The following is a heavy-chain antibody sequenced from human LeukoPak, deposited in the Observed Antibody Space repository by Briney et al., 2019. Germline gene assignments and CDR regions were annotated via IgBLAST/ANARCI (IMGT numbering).Heavy chain of an antibody. Sequence: SETLSLTCAVYGGSFSGYYWSWIRQPPGKGLEWIGEINHSGSTNYNPSLKSRVTISVDTSKNQFSLKLSSVTAADTAVYYCARTTVTHNPLDYWGQGTLVTVSS. D-gene: IGHD4-17*01. CDR1: GGSFSGYY. CDR2: INHSGST. J-gene: IGHJ4*02. V-gene: IGHV4-34*01. CDR3: ARTTVTHNPLDY.